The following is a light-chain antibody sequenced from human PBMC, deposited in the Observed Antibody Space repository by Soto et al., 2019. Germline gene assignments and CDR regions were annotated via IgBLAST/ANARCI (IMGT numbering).Light chain of an antibody. V-gene: IGKV1-39*01. CDR1: QRISSF. Sequence: DIQMTQSPSSLSASVGDRVTITCRASQRISSFLNWYQQKPGKAPKELIFGVSSLGSGVPSRFSGSGSETDFTLTITTLQPEDFATYYCQQSYTTPRTFGQGTKVDIK. CDR3: QQSYTTPRT. J-gene: IGKJ1*01. CDR2: GVS.